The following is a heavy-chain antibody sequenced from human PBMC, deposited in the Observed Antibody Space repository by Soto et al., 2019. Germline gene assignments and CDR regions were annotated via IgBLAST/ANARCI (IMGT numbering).Heavy chain of an antibody. D-gene: IGHD2-15*01. Sequence: PGWSLRLSCAASGFTFSSYWMSWVRQAPGKGLEWVANIKQDGSEKYYVDSVKGRFTISRDNAKNSLYLQMSSLRAEDTAVYYCAREGYCSGGSCYWYGMDVWGQGTTVTGSS. J-gene: IGHJ6*02. CDR3: AREGYCSGGSCYWYGMDV. CDR2: IKQDGSEK. CDR1: GFTFSSYW. V-gene: IGHV3-7*03.